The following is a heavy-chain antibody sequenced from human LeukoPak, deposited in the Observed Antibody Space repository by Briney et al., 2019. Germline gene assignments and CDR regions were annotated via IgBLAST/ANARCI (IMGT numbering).Heavy chain of an antibody. J-gene: IGHJ4*02. CDR1: GFTFSSYA. Sequence: GGSLRLSCAVSGFTFSSYAMSWVRQAPGKGLEWASAISGSGGNTHYADSVKGRFTISRDNSKNTLYLQMNSLRAEDTAVYYCARRIQSWYYFDYWGQGTLVTVSS. CDR2: ISGSGGNT. V-gene: IGHV3-23*01. D-gene: IGHD5-18*01. CDR3: ARRIQSWYYFDY.